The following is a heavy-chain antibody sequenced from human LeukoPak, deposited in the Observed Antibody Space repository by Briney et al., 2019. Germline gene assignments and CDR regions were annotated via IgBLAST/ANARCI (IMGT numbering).Heavy chain of an antibody. CDR3: AGAYGDTYYDF. J-gene: IGHJ4*02. D-gene: IGHD4/OR15-4a*01. CDR1: GASISDYY. Sequence: SETLSLTCTVSGASISDYYWMWIRQPPGKALEWIGYIYYTGSTNSNPSLKSRVVMSVDMSKNQFSLSLTSVSAADSALYYCAGAYGDTYYDFWGQGTLVSVSS. V-gene: IGHV4-59*01. CDR2: IYYTGST.